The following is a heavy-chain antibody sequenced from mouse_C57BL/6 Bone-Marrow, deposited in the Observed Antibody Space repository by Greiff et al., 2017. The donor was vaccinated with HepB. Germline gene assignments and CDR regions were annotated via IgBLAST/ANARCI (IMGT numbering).Heavy chain of an antibody. V-gene: IGHV10-1*01. CDR3: VGLYYGNYPYYAMDY. CDR1: GFSFNTYA. D-gene: IGHD2-1*01. CDR2: IRSKSNNYAT. J-gene: IGHJ4*01. Sequence: EVQLVESGGGLVQPKGSLKLSCAASGFSFNTYAMNWVRQAPGKGLEWVARIRSKSNNYATYYADSVKDRFTISRDDSESMLYLQMNSLKTEDTAMYYCVGLYYGNYPYYAMDYWGQGTSVTVSS.